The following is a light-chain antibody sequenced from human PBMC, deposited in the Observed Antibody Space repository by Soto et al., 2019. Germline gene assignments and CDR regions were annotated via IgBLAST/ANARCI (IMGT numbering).Light chain of an antibody. CDR2: WAS. Sequence: DIVMTQSPDSLAVSLGERVTINCRSSQSVLYSSNNKDYLAWYQQKPGQPPKLLIYWASTRELGVPDRFSGSGSGTDFTLTISSLLAEDVAVYYCQQYYITPYTFGQGTKLEMK. CDR1: QSVLYSSNNKDY. J-gene: IGKJ2*01. V-gene: IGKV4-1*01. CDR3: QQYYITPYT.